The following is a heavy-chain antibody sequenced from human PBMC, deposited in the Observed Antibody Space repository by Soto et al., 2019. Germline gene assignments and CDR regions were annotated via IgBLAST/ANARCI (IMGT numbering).Heavy chain of an antibody. J-gene: IGHJ5*02. Sequence: GASVKVSCKASGYTFTSYGIRWVRQAPVQWLEWMGWISAYNGNTNYAQKLQGRVTMTTDTSTSTAYMELRSLRSDDTAVYYCARDVLAAAGTGWFDPWGQGTLVTAPQ. CDR3: ARDVLAAAGTGWFDP. CDR2: ISAYNGNT. D-gene: IGHD6-13*01. V-gene: IGHV1-18*04. CDR1: GYTFTSYG.